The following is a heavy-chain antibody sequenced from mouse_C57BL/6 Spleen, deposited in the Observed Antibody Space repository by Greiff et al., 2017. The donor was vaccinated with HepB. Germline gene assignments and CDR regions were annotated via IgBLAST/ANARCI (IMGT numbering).Heavy chain of an antibody. CDR3: ARFITTDYWYFDV. Sequence: QVQLQQPGAELVMPGASVKLSCKASGYTFTSYWMHWVKQRPGQGLEWIGEIDPSDSYTNYNQKFKGKSTLTVDKSSSTAYMQLSSLTYEDSAVYYCARFITTDYWYFDVCGTGTTVTVSS. V-gene: IGHV1-69*01. J-gene: IGHJ1*03. CDR2: IDPSDSYT. D-gene: IGHD1-1*01. CDR1: GYTFTSYW.